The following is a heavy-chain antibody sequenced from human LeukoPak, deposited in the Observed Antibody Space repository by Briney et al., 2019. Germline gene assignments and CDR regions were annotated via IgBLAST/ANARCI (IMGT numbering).Heavy chain of an antibody. CDR3: AKDWSDFWSGYYHPIPLDY. Sequence: PGGSLRLSCAGSGFTFSSYAMSWVRQAPGKGLEWVSAISGSGGSTYYADSVKGRFTISRDNSKNTLYLQMNSLRAEDTAVYYCAKDWSDFWSGYYHPIPLDYWGQGTLVTVSS. CDR1: GFTFSSYA. D-gene: IGHD3-3*01. J-gene: IGHJ4*02. V-gene: IGHV3-23*01. CDR2: ISGSGGST.